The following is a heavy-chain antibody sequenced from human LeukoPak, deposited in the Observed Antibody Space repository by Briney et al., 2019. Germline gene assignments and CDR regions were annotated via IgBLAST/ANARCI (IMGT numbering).Heavy chain of an antibody. D-gene: IGHD2-15*01. CDR2: IKQDGSEK. CDR3: ARDIVVVVAATHYYYYGMDV. CDR1: GFTFSSYW. V-gene: IGHV3-7*01. J-gene: IGHJ6*02. Sequence: GSLILSCAASGFTFSSYWMSWVRQAPGKGLEWVANIKQDGSEKYYVDSVKGRFTISRDNAKNSLYLQMNSLRAEDTAVYYCARDIVVVVAATHYYYYGMDVWGQGTTVTVSS.